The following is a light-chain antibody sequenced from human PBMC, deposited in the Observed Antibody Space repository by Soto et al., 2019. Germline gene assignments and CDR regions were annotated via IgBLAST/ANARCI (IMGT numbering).Light chain of an antibody. Sequence: IQVTQSPSSLSASVFVSVTISCXSFQDISRYLNWYQQKPGKAPKLLIYDASNLETGVPSRFSGSGSGTDFTFTISSLQPEHIATYYCQHYDNFPRAITFGQGTRLEIK. J-gene: IGKJ5*01. CDR2: DAS. CDR1: QDISRY. CDR3: QHYDNFPRAIT. V-gene: IGKV1-33*01.